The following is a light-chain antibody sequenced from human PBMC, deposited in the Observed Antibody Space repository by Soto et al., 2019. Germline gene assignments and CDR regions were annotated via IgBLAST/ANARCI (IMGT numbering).Light chain of an antibody. CDR2: DAA. V-gene: IGKV3-11*01. CDR3: HQSNDWWT. J-gene: IGKJ1*01. Sequence: EIVLTQSPATLYLSPGERATLSCRASQSVGSFLAWYQQKPGQAPRLVIYDAANRATGIPARFSGSGSGTDFTLTISTLEPEDFAVYYCHQSNDWWTFGQGTKVDIK. CDR1: QSVGSF.